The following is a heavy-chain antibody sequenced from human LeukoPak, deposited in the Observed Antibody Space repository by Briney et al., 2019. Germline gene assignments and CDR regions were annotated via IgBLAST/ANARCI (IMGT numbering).Heavy chain of an antibody. CDR3: TAYNWNYAFYY. CDR1: GFTFSNAW. CDR2: IKSKTDGGTT. D-gene: IGHD1-7*01. J-gene: IGHJ4*02. Sequence: GGSLRLSCAASGFTFSNAWMSWVRQAPGKGLEWVGRIKSKTDGGTTDYAAPAKGRFTISRNDSKNTLYLQMNSLKTEDTAVYYCTAYNWNYAFYYWGQGTLVTVSS. V-gene: IGHV3-15*01.